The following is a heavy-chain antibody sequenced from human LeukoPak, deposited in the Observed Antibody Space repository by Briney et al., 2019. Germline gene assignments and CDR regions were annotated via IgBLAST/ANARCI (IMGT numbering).Heavy chain of an antibody. CDR1: GFTFGNYG. Sequence: PGGSLRLSCEASGFTFGNYGMHWVRQAPGKGLEWVAFIHYDSSNEYYADSVKGRVTISRDNSNSTLFLEINSLRGDDTAAYYCARNGPAAPPYYYYYYMDVWGKGTTVTVSS. CDR2: IHYDSSNE. CDR3: ARNGPAAPPYYYYYYMDV. D-gene: IGHD2-2*01. V-gene: IGHV3-30*02. J-gene: IGHJ6*03.